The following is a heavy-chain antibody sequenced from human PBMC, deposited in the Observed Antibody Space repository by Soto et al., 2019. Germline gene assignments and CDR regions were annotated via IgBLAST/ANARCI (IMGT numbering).Heavy chain of an antibody. CDR3: ATRITVFGLLIPPFDP. V-gene: IGHV4-4*02. Sequence: ETLSLTCDVSGVSISSGNRWSWVRQPPGKGLEWIAEVYNDGSANYHPSLKSRVTMSVDTSKNQFSLRLSSVTAADTAIYYCATRITVFGLLIPPFDPWGQGTQVTVSS. J-gene: IGHJ5*02. D-gene: IGHD3-3*01. CDR2: VYNDGSA. CDR1: GVSISSGNR.